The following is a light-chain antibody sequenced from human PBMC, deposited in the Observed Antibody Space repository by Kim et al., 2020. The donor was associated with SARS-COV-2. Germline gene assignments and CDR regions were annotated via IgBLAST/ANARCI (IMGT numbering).Light chain of an antibody. CDR1: SSNIGSNT. V-gene: IGLV1-44*01. CDR2: SNN. CDR3: SAWDDSLNGYV. Sequence: QSVLTQPPSASGAPGQRVTISCSGSSSNIGSNTENWYQQLPGTAPKLLIYSNNQRPSGVLHRFSASTSGTSASLATSGLQSEDEDDYYCSAWDDSLNGYVFGTGTKVTVL. J-gene: IGLJ1*01.